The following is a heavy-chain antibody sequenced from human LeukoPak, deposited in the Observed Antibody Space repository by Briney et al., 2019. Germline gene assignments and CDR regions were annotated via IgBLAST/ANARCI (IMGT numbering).Heavy chain of an antibody. D-gene: IGHD6-19*01. CDR2: IVVGSSNT. CDR1: GFTSTSSA. V-gene: IGHV1-58*02. CDR3: AAALAVASPGDY. Sequence: ASVKVSCKASGFTSTSSAMQWVRQARGQRLEWIGWIVVGSSNTNYAQKFQERVTITRDMSTSTAYMELSSLRSEDTAVYYCAAALAVASPGDYWGQGTLVTVSS. J-gene: IGHJ4*02.